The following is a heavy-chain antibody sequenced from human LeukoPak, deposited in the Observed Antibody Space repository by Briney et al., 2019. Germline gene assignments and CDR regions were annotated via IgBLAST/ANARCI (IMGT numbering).Heavy chain of an antibody. CDR3: LSGSGGDYYYGMDV. CDR2: IFQSGSANLA. V-gene: IGHV4-59*01. J-gene: IGHJ6*02. Sequence: TSETLSLTCTVSGVSISSYYLTWIRQPPGKGLDWVGQIFQSGSANLANYTPSLKSRVTVSVDTYKQHFSLEVTSATGPDTAVYYCLSGSGGDYYYGMDVWGQGTTVTVSS. D-gene: IGHD3-16*01. CDR1: GVSISSYY.